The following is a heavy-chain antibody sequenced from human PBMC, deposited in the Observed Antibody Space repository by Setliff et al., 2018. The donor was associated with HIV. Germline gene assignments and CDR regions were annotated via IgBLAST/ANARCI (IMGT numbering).Heavy chain of an antibody. CDR2: MSYDGNNK. CDR1: GFIFSSYA. J-gene: IGHJ4*02. V-gene: IGHV3-30*01. Sequence: PGGSLRLSCAASGFIFSSYAMHWVRQAPGKGLEWVAVMSYDGNNKYYADSVKGRFTISRDNSKNTLFLQMNSLRPEDTAVYYCARKGSSSRSQEYYYDFWGQGTLVTVSS. D-gene: IGHD6-13*01. CDR3: ARKGSSSRSQEYYYDF.